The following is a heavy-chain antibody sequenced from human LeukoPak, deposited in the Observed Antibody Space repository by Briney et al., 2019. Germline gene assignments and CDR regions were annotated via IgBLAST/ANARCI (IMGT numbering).Heavy chain of an antibody. CDR2: INPNSGGT. V-gene: IGHV1-2*02. Sequence: GASVKVSCKASGYTFTSYDINWVRQAPGQGLEWMGWINPNSGGTNYAQKFQGRVTMTRDTSISTAYMELSRLRSDDTAVYYCARDLRGYSYGYHYYYYMDVWGKGTTVTVSS. CDR1: GYTFTSYD. CDR3: ARDLRGYSYGYHYYYYMDV. J-gene: IGHJ6*03. D-gene: IGHD5-18*01.